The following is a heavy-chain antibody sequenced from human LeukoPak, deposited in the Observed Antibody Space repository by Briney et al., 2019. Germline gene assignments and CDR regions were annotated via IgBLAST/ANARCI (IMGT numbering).Heavy chain of an antibody. CDR1: GFTFTGHN. D-gene: IGHD2-21*01. Sequence: PGGSLRLSCAASGFTFTGHNMNWVRQAPGKGLEWVSFVSISSGTIYYADSVKGRFTISRDNSKNTLYLQMNSLRAEDTAVYYCAKAAWSFPFDYWGQGTLVTVSS. J-gene: IGHJ4*02. CDR2: VSISSGTI. V-gene: IGHV3-48*01. CDR3: AKAAWSFPFDY.